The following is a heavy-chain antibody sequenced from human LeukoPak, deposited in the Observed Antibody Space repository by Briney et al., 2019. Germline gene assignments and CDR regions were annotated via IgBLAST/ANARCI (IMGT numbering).Heavy chain of an antibody. D-gene: IGHD3-22*01. CDR2: IRYDGSNK. J-gene: IGHJ4*02. CDR3: ARASSGYYSPFDY. V-gene: IGHV3-30*02. CDR1: GFTFSSYD. Sequence: GGSLRLSCAASGFTFSSYDMHWVRQAPDKGLEWVAFIRYDGSNKYYADSVKGRFTISRDNSRNTLYLRMNSLRAEDTAVYYCARASSGYYSPFDYWGQGTLVTVSS.